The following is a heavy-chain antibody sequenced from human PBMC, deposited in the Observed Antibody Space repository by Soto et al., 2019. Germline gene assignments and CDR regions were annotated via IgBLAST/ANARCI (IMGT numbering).Heavy chain of an antibody. CDR3: ARESTIFDDYYYMDV. CDR2: ISSSGSTI. J-gene: IGHJ6*03. Sequence: NPGGSLRLSCAASGFTFSDYYMSWIRQAPGKGLEWVSYISSSGSTIYYADSVKGRFTISRDNAKNSLYLQMNSLRAEDTAVYYCARESTIFDDYYYMDVWGKGTTVTVSS. V-gene: IGHV3-11*01. CDR1: GFTFSDYY. D-gene: IGHD3-3*01.